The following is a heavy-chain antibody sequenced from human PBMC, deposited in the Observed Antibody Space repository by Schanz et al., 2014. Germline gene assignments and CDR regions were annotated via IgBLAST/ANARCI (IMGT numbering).Heavy chain of an antibody. CDR1: GFTFSNHA. Sequence: VQLVQSGGGVVQPGGSLRLSCAASGFTFSNHALSWVRQAPGKGLEWVSGIGGSGDSTHYADSVKGRFTISRDNLKNTVYLQMNSLRAEDTAIYYCAKDHPSSGWPAFDVWGQGTQVTVSS. CDR2: IGGSGDST. J-gene: IGHJ4*02. CDR3: AKDHPSSGWPAFDV. D-gene: IGHD6-19*01. V-gene: IGHV3-23*04.